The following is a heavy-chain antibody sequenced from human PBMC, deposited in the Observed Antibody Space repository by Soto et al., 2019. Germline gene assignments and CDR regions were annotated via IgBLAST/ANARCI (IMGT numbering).Heavy chain of an antibody. Sequence: EVQLVESGGGLVKPGGPRRLPCAASGFIFTSAFMSWVRQTPGKGLEWVARIKSKAAGGTIDYAAPVKDRFTISRDDFQNTVSLQMDSLKAEDTGLYYCTTGDYWGQGILVTVSS. CDR2: IKSKAAGGTI. CDR3: TTGDY. V-gene: IGHV3-15*01. CDR1: GFIFTSAF. J-gene: IGHJ4*02.